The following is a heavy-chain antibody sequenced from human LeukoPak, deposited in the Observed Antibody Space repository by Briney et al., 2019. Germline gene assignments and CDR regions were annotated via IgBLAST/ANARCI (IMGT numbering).Heavy chain of an antibody. CDR1: GFSFSTFA. V-gene: IGHV3-23*01. CDR2: ITDSGAST. CDR3: AKTMGRIDVDY. Sequence: PGGSLRLSCAASGFSFSTFAMSWVRQAPGKGLEWVSTITDSGASTYYADSVKGRFTISRDNSKNTMYLQMDSLTAEETAVYYCAKTMGRIDVDYWGQGTLITVSS. J-gene: IGHJ4*02. D-gene: IGHD2-15*01.